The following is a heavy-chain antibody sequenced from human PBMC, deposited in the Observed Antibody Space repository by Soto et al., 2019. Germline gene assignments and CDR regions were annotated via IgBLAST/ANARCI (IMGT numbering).Heavy chain of an antibody. J-gene: IGHJ4*02. CDR2: ISSSSSYI. CDR1: GFTFSSYS. CDR3: ARACPYFDY. Sequence: PGGSQGLSCAASGFTFSSYSMNWVRQAPGKGLEWVSSISSSSSYIYYADSVKGLFTLSRDNAKNSLYLQWNRLRAEDTEVYYCARACPYFDYWGQGTLVTVSS. V-gene: IGHV3-21*01.